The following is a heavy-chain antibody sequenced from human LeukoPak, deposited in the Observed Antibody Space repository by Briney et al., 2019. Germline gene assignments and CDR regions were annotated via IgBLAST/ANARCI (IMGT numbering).Heavy chain of an antibody. J-gene: IGHJ4*02. CDR1: GGSIRSYY. V-gene: IGHV4-59*08. D-gene: IGHD1-26*01. Sequence: SETLSLTCVASGGSIRSYYWSWIRQPPGKGLECIGYVHDSGNTNYNPSLKSRVTISVDTSKNQFSLNLTSVTAADMAVYYCAGQVGAMRFDYWGQGILVTVSS. CDR2: VHDSGNT. CDR3: AGQVGAMRFDY.